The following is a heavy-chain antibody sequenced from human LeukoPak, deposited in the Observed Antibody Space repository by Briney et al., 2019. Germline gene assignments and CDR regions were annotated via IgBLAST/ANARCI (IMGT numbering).Heavy chain of an antibody. J-gene: IGHJ4*02. CDR3: TRDMGDFWSGYPDDY. V-gene: IGHV3-49*04. D-gene: IGHD3-3*01. CDR2: IRSKAYGGTT. CDR1: GFTFGDYA. Sequence: GGSLRLSCTASGFTFGDYAISWVRQAPGKGLEWVGFIRSKAYGGTTKYAASVKGRFTISRDDSKSIAYLQMNSLKTEDTAVYYCTRDMGDFWSGYPDDYWGQGTLVTVSS.